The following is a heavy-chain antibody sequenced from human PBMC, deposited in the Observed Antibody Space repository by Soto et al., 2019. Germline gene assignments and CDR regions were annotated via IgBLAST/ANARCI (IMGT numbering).Heavy chain of an antibody. J-gene: IGHJ4*02. V-gene: IGHV4-34*01. Sequence: SETLSLTCSIYIGSLSGYYWSWIRQPPGKGLEWIGEISQSGNTNYSPSLKSRVSISIDTSKKQLSLNLASVSAADTAVYYCARAPQVSGSSLTRPDFWGQETLVTVS. CDR1: IGSLSGYY. CDR2: ISQSGNT. CDR3: ARAPQVSGSSLTRPDF. D-gene: IGHD6-6*01.